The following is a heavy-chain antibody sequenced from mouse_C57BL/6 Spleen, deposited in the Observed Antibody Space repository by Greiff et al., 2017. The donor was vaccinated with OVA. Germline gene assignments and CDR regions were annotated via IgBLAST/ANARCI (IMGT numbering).Heavy chain of an antibody. V-gene: IGHV1-81*01. CDR2: IYPRSGNT. CDR3: AKRIYDGYYFDY. CDR1: GYTFTSYG. D-gene: IGHD2-3*01. Sequence: VQLQQSGAELARPGASVKLSCKASGYTFTSYGISWVKQRTGQGLEWIGEIYPRSGNTYYNEKFKGKATLTADKSSSTAYMELRRLTSEDSAVYFCAKRIYDGYYFDYWGQGTTLTVSS. J-gene: IGHJ2*01.